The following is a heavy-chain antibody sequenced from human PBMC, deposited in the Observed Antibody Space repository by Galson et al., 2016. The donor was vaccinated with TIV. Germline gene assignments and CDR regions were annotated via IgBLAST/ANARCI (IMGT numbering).Heavy chain of an antibody. J-gene: IGHJ6*03. V-gene: IGHV1-69*13. CDR2: IVPMFGIV. CDR3: ARGGWSGDPGDYHYFYMDV. Sequence: SVKVSCKAAGGTFTSFAISWVRQSPGQGLEWMGGIVPMFGIVTYAQRFQGRVTFTADASTSTAYWELRSLRSDDSAVYYCARGGWSGDPGDYHYFYMDVWGKGTTVIVSS. D-gene: IGHD3-3*01. CDR1: GGTFTSFA.